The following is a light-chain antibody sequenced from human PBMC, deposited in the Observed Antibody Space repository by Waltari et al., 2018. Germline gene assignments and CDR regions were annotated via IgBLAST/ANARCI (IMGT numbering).Light chain of an antibody. CDR3: QQYGSSPDT. CDR2: GAS. CDR1: QCVSSSY. V-gene: IGKV3-20*01. Sequence: EIVLTQSTGTLSLSPGERATLSCRASQCVSSSYLAWYQQKPGQAPRLLIDGASSRATGSPDRFSGSGSGTDFTLTISRLEPEDFAVYYCQQYGSSPDTFGQGTKLEIK. J-gene: IGKJ2*01.